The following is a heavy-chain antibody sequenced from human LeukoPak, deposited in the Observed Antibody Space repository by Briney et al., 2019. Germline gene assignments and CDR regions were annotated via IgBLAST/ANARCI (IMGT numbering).Heavy chain of an antibody. CDR2: ISSSSKYT. D-gene: IGHD2-2*01. Sequence: GGSLRLSCAASGFPFSDYYMSWVRQAPGKGLEWVSYISSSSKYTNYVDSVKGRFTISRDNAKNSLNLQMNSLRVEDAAVYYCARSPCSSTRCYHSWGQGTLVTVSS. CDR1: GFPFSDYY. V-gene: IGHV3-11*06. J-gene: IGHJ5*02. CDR3: ARSPCSSTRCYHS.